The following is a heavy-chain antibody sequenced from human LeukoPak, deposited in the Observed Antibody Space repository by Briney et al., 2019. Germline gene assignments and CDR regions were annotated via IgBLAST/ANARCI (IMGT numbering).Heavy chain of an antibody. J-gene: IGHJ1*01. D-gene: IGHD7-27*01. V-gene: IGHV3-48*01. CDR2: IDTSSSTK. CDR3: AGPLGSPFFHH. Sequence: GGSLRLSFAASGFSFSSPGMNWVRQAPGKGLQWISYIDTSSSTKNYADSVKGRFTISRDNAKNSLYLQMSSLRAEDTAVYYCAGPLGSPFFHHWGQGTLVTVSS. CDR1: GFSFSSPG.